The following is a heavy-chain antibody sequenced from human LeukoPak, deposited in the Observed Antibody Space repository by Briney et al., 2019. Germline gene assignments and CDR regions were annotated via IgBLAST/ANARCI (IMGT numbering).Heavy chain of an antibody. CDR1: GGTFSSYA. J-gene: IGHJ6*02. CDR3: ARVGCSGGSCYSSRLYYYYGMDV. Sequence: SVKVSCKASGGTFSSYAISWVRQAPGQGLEWMGGIIPIFGTANYAQKFQGRVMITADESTSTAYMELSSLRSEDTAVYYCARVGCSGGSCYSSRLYYYYGMDVWGQGTTVTVSS. V-gene: IGHV1-69*13. CDR2: IIPIFGTA. D-gene: IGHD2-15*01.